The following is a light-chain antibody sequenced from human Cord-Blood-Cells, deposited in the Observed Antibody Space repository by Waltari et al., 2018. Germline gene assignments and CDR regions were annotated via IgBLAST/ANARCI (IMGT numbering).Light chain of an antibody. Sequence: QSILTQPPSVSEAPRQRVTISCSGSCSNIGIYAVHCYQQLPGKAPKLLIYYDDLLPSGVSDRFSGSKSGTSASLAISGLQSEDEADYYCAAWDDSLNGPWVFGGGTKLTVL. CDR3: AAWDDSLNGPWV. CDR1: CSNIGIYA. V-gene: IGLV1-36*01. CDR2: YDD. J-gene: IGLJ3*02.